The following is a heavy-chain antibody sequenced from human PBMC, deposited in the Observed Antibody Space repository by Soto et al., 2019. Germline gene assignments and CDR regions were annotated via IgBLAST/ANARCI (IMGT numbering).Heavy chain of an antibody. D-gene: IGHD5-12*01. J-gene: IGHJ4*02. CDR3: ARYIVATKYLDY. Sequence: EVQLVESGGGLVQPGGSLRLSCAASGFTFSDHYMDWVRQAPGKGLEWIGRIKNKPKSYTTQYAASVKGRFTISRDDSINSLHLQMESLRADATAVYYCARYIVATKYLDYWGQGTLVTVSS. CDR2: IKNKPKSYTT. V-gene: IGHV3-72*01. CDR1: GFTFSDHY.